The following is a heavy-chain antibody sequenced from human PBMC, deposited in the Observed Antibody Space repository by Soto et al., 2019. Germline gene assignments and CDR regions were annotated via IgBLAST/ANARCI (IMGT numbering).Heavy chain of an antibody. J-gene: IGHJ6*02. CDR2: FNHSGST. V-gene: IGHV4-34*01. CDR3: ARGPSDLPLDIVVVPAASYYGMDV. CDR1: GGSFSGYY. D-gene: IGHD2-2*01. Sequence: SETLSLTCAVYGGSFSGYYWSWIRQPPGKGLEWIGEFNHSGSTNYNPSLKSRVTISVDTSKNQFSLKLSSVTAADTAVYYCARGPSDLPLDIVVVPAASYYGMDVWGQGTTVTVSS.